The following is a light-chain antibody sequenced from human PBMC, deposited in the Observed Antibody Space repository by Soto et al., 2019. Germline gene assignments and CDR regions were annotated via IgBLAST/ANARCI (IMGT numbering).Light chain of an antibody. CDR1: QSLSSRN. Sequence: ELVLTQSPGTLSLSPGERATLSCRASQSLSSRNLAWYQQKPGQAPRPLIYGVSSRATGIPDRFSGIGSGTDFTLTISRLEPEDFAVYYCQQYDSSPRTFGQGTKVEIK. CDR2: GVS. V-gene: IGKV3-20*01. J-gene: IGKJ1*01. CDR3: QQYDSSPRT.